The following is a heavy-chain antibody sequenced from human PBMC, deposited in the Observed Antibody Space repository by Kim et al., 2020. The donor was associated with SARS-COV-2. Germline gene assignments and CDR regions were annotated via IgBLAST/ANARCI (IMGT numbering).Heavy chain of an antibody. Sequence: SETLSLTCTVSGGSISSSSYYWGWIRQPPGKGLEWIGSIYYSGSTYYNPSLKSRVTISVDTSKNQFSLKLSSVTAADTAVYYCARREAAMARVYDYWGQG. CDR3: ARREAAMARVYDY. J-gene: IGHJ4*02. V-gene: IGHV4-39*01. D-gene: IGHD2-2*01. CDR2: IYYSGST. CDR1: GGSISSSSYY.